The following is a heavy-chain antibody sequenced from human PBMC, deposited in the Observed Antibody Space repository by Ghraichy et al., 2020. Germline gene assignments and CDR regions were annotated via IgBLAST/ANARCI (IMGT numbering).Heavy chain of an antibody. D-gene: IGHD6-13*01. CDR2: IIPIFGTA. Sequence: SVKVSCKASGGTFSSYAISWVRQAPGQGLEWMGGIIPIFGTANYAQKFQGRVTITADESTSTAYMELSSLRSEDTAVYYCARIGREPFSGQQLVPGHYYMDVWGKGTTVTVSS. CDR1: GGTFSSYA. J-gene: IGHJ6*03. CDR3: ARIGREPFSGQQLVPGHYYMDV. V-gene: IGHV1-69*13.